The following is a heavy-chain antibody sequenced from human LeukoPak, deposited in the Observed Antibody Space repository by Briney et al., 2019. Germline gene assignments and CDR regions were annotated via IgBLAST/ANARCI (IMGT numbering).Heavy chain of an antibody. CDR1: GFTFRSHW. D-gene: IGHD3-3*02. Sequence: GGSLRLSCAASGFTFRSHWMVWVRQAPGKGLEWVANIKEDGSEKYYVDSVKGRFTVSRDNVKNSLFLQMNSLRVDDTAVYYCAKSGSSVFWSWGQGTLVTVSS. CDR3: AKSGSSVFWS. V-gene: IGHV3-7*03. J-gene: IGHJ5*02. CDR2: IKEDGSEK.